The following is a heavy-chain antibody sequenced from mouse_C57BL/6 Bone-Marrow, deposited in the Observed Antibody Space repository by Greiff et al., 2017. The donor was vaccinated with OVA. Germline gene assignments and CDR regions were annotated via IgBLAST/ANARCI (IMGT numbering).Heavy chain of an antibody. D-gene: IGHD1-1*01. J-gene: IGHJ2*01. CDR2: ISYDGSN. CDR3: ARSTYYGYFDY. V-gene: IGHV3-6*01. CDR1: GYSITSGYY. Sequence: VQLQQSGPGLVKPSQSLSLTCSVTGYSITSGYYWNWIRQFPGNKLEWMGYISYDGSNNYNPSLKNRISITRDTSKNQFFLKLNSVTTEDTATYYCARSTYYGYFDYWGQGTTLTVSS.